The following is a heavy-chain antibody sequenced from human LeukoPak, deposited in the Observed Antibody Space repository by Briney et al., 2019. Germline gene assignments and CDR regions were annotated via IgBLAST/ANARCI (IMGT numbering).Heavy chain of an antibody. Sequence: PGGSLRLSCAASGFTFSSYSMNWVRQAPGKGLEWVSYISTSSRTIYYADSVKGRFTISRDNAQNSLYLQMNSLRAEDTAVYFCARDLYGDYALDYRGQGTLVTVSS. J-gene: IGHJ4*02. CDR1: GFTFSSYS. CDR3: ARDLYGDYALDY. V-gene: IGHV3-48*01. D-gene: IGHD4-17*01. CDR2: ISTSSRTI.